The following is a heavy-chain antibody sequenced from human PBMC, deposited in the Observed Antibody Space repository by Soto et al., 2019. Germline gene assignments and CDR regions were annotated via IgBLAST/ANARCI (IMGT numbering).Heavy chain of an antibody. V-gene: IGHV4-34*01. J-gene: IGHJ6*02. CDR2: LNHSGST. Sequence: ASETLSLTCAVYGGSFSGYYWSWIRQPPGKGLEWIGELNHSGSTNYNPSLKSRVTISVDTSKNQFSLKLSSVTAADTAVYYCARGAEYSSSSLAANYGMDVWGQGTTVTVSS. CDR1: GGSFSGYY. CDR3: ARGAEYSSSSLAANYGMDV. D-gene: IGHD6-6*01.